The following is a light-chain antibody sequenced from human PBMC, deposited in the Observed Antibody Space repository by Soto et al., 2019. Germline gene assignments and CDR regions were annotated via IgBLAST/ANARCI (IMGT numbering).Light chain of an antibody. CDR2: DAS. Sequence: EFVLTQSPGTLSLSPGERATLSCRASQTVRNNYLAWYQQKPGQAPRLLIYDASSRATGIPDRFSGGGSGTDFTLTISRLEPDDSAVYYCQQYHDSPMNTFGQGTNLQIK. J-gene: IGKJ2*01. CDR1: QTVRNNY. CDR3: QQYHDSPMNT. V-gene: IGKV3-20*01.